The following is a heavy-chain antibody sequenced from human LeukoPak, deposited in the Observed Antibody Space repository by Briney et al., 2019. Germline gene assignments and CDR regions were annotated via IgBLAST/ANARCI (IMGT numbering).Heavy chain of an antibody. J-gene: IGHJ4*02. D-gene: IGHD3-3*01. V-gene: IGHV4-39*01. CDR2: TYYSGTT. Sequence: SETLSLTCTVSGGPISSSSYYWGWIRQPPGKGLEWIGSTYYSGTTYYNPSLKSRVTISIDSSKNQFSLRLSSVTAADTAVYYCARLIRMTIFGVVISPFDYWGQGHLVTVSS. CDR3: ARLIRMTIFGVVISPFDY. CDR1: GGPISSSSYY.